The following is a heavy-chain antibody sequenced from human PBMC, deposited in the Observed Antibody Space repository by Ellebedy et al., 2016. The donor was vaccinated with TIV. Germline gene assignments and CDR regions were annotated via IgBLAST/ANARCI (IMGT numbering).Heavy chain of an antibody. J-gene: IGHJ4*02. D-gene: IGHD3-10*01. CDR2: IFNDGGT. Sequence: GSLRLXXTISRSSMTSPYYWGWIRQPPGAGLEWIGSIFNDGGTHYNPSLQSRVTISVDTSTRQFSLKVRSVTAADTALYYCARYTAGSMLTNWGQGILVTVSS. V-gene: IGHV4-38-2*02. CDR1: RSSMTSPYY. CDR3: ARYTAGSMLTN.